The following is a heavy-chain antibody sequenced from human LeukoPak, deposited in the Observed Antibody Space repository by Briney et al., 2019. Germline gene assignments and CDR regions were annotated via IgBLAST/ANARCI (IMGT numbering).Heavy chain of an antibody. V-gene: IGHV3-7*03. CDR1: GFTFSSYW. Sequence: GGSLRLSCAASGFTFSSYWMSWVRQAPGKGLEWVANIKQDGSEKYYVDSVKGRFTISRDNSKNTLYLQMNSLRAEDTAVYYCAKRRWLQSTPYYFDYWGQGTLVTVSS. D-gene: IGHD5-24*01. CDR3: AKRRWLQSTPYYFDY. CDR2: IKQDGSEK. J-gene: IGHJ4*02.